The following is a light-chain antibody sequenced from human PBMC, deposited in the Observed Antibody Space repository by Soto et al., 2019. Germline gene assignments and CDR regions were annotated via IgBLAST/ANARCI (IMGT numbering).Light chain of an antibody. CDR1: SSDVGGYNY. CDR3: NSYTSSSTRV. J-gene: IGLJ2*01. CDR2: EVN. Sequence: QSVLTQPASVSGSPGPSITISCTGTSSDVGGYNYVSWYQQHPGKAPKLMIYEVNNRPSGVSNRFSGSKSGNTASLTISGLQAEDEADYYCNSYTSSSTRVFGGGTKLTVL. V-gene: IGLV2-14*01.